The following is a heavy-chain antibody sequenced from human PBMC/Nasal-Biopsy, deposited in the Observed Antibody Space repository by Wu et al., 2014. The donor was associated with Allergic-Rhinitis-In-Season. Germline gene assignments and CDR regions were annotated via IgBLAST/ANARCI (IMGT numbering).Heavy chain of an antibody. Sequence: LRLSCAVSGFTFNNYWMRVRQAPGKGLEWVSYIGSSSSTIYYADSVKGRFTISRDNAKNSLYLQMNSLRAEDTGVYYCAKDLMGAVTTRGFDYWGQGTLVSVSS. CDR2: IGSSSSTI. J-gene: IGHJ4*02. CDR3: AKDLMGAVTTRGFDY. V-gene: IGHV3-48*01. CDR1: GFTFNNYW. D-gene: IGHD4-17*01.